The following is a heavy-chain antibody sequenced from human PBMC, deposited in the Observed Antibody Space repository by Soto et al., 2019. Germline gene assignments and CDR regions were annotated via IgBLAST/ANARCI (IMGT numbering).Heavy chain of an antibody. V-gene: IGHV3-30*18. Sequence: QVQLVESGGGVVQPGRSLRLSCAASGFTFSSYGMHWVRQAPGKGLEWVAVISYDGSNKYYADCVKGRFTISRDNSKNTLYLQMNSLRAEDTAVYYCAKSAAAAHDAFDIWGQGTMVTVSS. D-gene: IGHD6-13*01. CDR3: AKSAAAAHDAFDI. J-gene: IGHJ3*02. CDR2: ISYDGSNK. CDR1: GFTFSSYG.